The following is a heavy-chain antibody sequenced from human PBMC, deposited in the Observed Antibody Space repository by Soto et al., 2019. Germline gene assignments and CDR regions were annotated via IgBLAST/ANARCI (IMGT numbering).Heavy chain of an antibody. J-gene: IGHJ6*02. CDR3: ARARFSQWSQDYSGLDV. V-gene: IGHV4-34*01. CDR2: INHSGSP. CDR1: GSLPVGSLSTYF. D-gene: IGHD3-3*01. Sequence: PSETLSLTCGLSGSLPVGSLSTYFWTWIRQPPGKGLEWIGEINHSGSPNYSPSLRGRVTISLDTSKKQFSLNLSSVTAADTAVYFCARARFSQWSQDYSGLDVWGQGTTVTVSS.